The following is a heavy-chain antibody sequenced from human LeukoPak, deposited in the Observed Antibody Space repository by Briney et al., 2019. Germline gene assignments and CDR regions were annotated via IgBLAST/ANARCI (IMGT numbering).Heavy chain of an antibody. V-gene: IGHV4-59*08. D-gene: IGHD3-10*01. J-gene: IGHJ5*02. Sequence: SETLSLTCTVSGGPISSYYWSSIRQPPGKGLEFIGYISYGGSTNYNPSLASRVTISLDTSKNQFSLKLSSVTAADTAVYYCARHRARNGSGSSNWFDPWGQGTLVTVSS. CDR1: GGPISSYY. CDR3: ARHRARNGSGSSNWFDP. CDR2: ISYGGST.